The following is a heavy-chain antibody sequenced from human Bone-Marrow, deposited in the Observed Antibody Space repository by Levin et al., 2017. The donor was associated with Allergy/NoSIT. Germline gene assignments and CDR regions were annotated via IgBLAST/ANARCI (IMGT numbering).Heavy chain of an antibody. Sequence: QAGGSLRLSCEASEYSFSSYEMNWVRQAPGKGLEWISYITSSGDSIYYADSVKGRFTISRDNANKSLFLQMDSLRDDDTAIYFCVAGWDWFDPWGQGTLVTVSS. CDR3: VAGWDWFDP. V-gene: IGHV3-48*03. CDR2: ITSSGDSI. J-gene: IGHJ5*02. CDR1: EYSFSSYE. D-gene: IGHD6-19*01.